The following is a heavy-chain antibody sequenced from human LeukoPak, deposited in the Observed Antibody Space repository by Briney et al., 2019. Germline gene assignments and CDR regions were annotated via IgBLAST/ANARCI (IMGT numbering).Heavy chain of an antibody. D-gene: IGHD3-16*01. J-gene: IGHJ6*02. Sequence: PSETLSLTCAVYGGSFSGYYWSWIRQPPGKGLEWIGEINHSGSTNYNPSLKSRVTISVDTSKNQFSLKLSSVTAADTDVYYCARAAHGGSYYYGMDVWGQGTTVTVSS. CDR2: INHSGST. V-gene: IGHV4-34*01. CDR3: ARAAHGGSYYYGMDV. CDR1: GGSFSGYY.